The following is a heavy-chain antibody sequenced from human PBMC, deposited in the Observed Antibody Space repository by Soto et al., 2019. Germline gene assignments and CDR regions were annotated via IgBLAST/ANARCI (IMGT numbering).Heavy chain of an antibody. D-gene: IGHD2-2*01. Sequence: EVQLVESGGGLVKPGGSLRLSCAASGFTFSSYSMNWVRQAPGKGLEWVSSISSSSSYIYYADSVNGRFTISRDNAKNSLYLQMNSLRAEDTAVYYCARDRGRGYCSSTSCYYYYGMAVWGQGTKVTVSS. CDR2: ISSSSSYI. J-gene: IGHJ6*02. CDR3: ARDRGRGYCSSTSCYYYYGMAV. CDR1: GFTFSSYS. V-gene: IGHV3-21*01.